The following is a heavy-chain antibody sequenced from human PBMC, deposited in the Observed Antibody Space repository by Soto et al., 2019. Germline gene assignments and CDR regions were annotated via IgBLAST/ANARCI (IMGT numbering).Heavy chain of an antibody. J-gene: IGHJ4*02. D-gene: IGHD1-1*01. Sequence: SETLSLTCRVSGDSIKTNYWWAWVRQPPGKGLEWIGDIYYSRSTIYTPSLKSRVTLSVDTSKNQFSLKLSSVTAADTAVYYCARVYNWNLFDYWGQGTLVTVSS. CDR3: ARVYNWNLFDY. V-gene: IGHV4-4*02. CDR1: GDSIKTNY. CDR2: IYYSRST.